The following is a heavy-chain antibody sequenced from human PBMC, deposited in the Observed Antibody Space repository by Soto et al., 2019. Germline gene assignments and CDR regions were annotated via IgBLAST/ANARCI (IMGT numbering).Heavy chain of an antibody. V-gene: IGHV4-39*02. CDR1: GGSISSSNYY. CDR2: IYYSGST. CDR3: ARDSARSLIYYYSMDA. D-gene: IGHD1-26*01. Sequence: SETLSLTCTVSGGSISSSNYYWGWIRQPPWKGLDWIGSIYYSGSTYYNPSLKSRVTISVDTSKNQFSLKLSSVIAADTAVFYCARDSARSLIYYYSMDAWGKGTTVTLS. J-gene: IGHJ6*03.